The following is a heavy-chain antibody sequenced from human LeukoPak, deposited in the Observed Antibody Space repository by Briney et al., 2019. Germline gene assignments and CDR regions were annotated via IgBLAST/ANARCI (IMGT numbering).Heavy chain of an antibody. CDR1: GFTFSNYG. V-gene: IGHV3-33*01. CDR3: ARDYCSTTSCLDY. CDR2: IWYDESKK. D-gene: IGHD2-2*01. Sequence: GGSLRLSCAASGFTFSNYGMHWVRQAPGKGLEWVAVIWYDESKKYYADSVKGRFTISRDDSKNTLYLQMNSLRAEDTAVYYCARDYCSTTSCLDYWGQGTLVTVSS. J-gene: IGHJ4*02.